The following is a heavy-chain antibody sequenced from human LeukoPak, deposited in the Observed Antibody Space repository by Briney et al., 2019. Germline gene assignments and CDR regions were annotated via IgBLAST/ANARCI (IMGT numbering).Heavy chain of an antibody. J-gene: IGHJ4*02. CDR3: AKDYSDYDDSRFDY. CDR2: ISGDGGST. CDR1: GFTFDDYA. V-gene: IGHV3-43*02. D-gene: IGHD4-17*01. Sequence: GRSLRLSCAASGFTFDDYAMHWVRQAPGKGLEWVSLISGDGGSTYYADSVKGRFTISRDNSKNSLYLQMNSLRTEDTALYYCAKDYSDYDDSRFDYWGQGTLVTVSS.